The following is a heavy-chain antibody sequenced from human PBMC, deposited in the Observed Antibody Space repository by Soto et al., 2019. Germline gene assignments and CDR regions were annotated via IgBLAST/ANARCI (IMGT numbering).Heavy chain of an antibody. V-gene: IGHV4-59*01. Sequence: PSETLSLTCTVSGGSISSYYWSWIRQPPGKGLEWIGYIYYSGSTNYNPSLKSRVTISVDTSKNQFSLKLSSVTAADTAVYYCERGRSCSGGACQDVWGQGATVTVS. J-gene: IGHJ6*02. CDR1: GGSISSYY. D-gene: IGHD2-15*01. CDR2: IYYSGST. CDR3: ERGRSCSGGACQDV.